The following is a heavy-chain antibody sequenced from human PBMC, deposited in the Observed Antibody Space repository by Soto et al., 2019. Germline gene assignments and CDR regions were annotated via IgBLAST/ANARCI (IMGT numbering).Heavy chain of an antibody. CDR2: IYYSGST. CDR1: GGSISSYY. CDR3: ARDPGRPYENWFDP. J-gene: IGHJ5*02. Sequence: SETLSLTCTVSGGSISSYYWSWIRQPPGKGLEWIGYIYYSGSTNYNPSLKSRVTISVDTSKNQFSLKLSSVTAADTAVYYCARDPGRPYENWFDPWGQGTLVTLSS. V-gene: IGHV4-59*01. D-gene: IGHD5-12*01.